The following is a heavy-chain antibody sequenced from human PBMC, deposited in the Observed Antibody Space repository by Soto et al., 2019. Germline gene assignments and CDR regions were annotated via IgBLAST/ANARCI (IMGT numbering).Heavy chain of an antibody. D-gene: IGHD4-17*01. V-gene: IGHV4-34*01. CDR1: GGSFSGYY. Sequence: PSETLSLTCAVYGGSFSGYYWSWIRQPPGKGLEWIGEINHSGSTNYNPSLKSRVTISVDTSKNQFSLKLSSVTAADTAVYYCATVRRYLKTTVTSRPNIDMDVWGKGTTGTV. CDR3: ATVRRYLKTTVTSRPNIDMDV. CDR2: INHSGST. J-gene: IGHJ6*03.